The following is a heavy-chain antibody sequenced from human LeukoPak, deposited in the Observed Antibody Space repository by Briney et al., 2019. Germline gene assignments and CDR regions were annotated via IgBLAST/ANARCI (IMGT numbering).Heavy chain of an antibody. Sequence: GGSLRLSCAASGFTFSSYSMNWVRQAPGKVLEWVSSISSSSSYIYYADSVKGRFTISRDNDKNSMYLQMNSLRAEYTAVYYCARVKWPDAFDIWGQGTMVTVSS. V-gene: IGHV3-21*01. J-gene: IGHJ3*02. CDR2: ISSSSSYI. CDR1: GFTFSSYS. D-gene: IGHD5-12*01. CDR3: ARVKWPDAFDI.